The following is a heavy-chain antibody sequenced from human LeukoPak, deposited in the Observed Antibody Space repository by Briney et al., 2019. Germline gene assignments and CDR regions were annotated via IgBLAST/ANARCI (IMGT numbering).Heavy chain of an antibody. V-gene: IGHV4-59*01. CDR3: AREGPGYVNLVATIRGEYYFDY. D-gene: IGHD5-12*01. CDR1: GGSISSYY. Sequence: SETLSLTCTVSGGSISSYYWSWIRQPPGKGLEWIGYIYYSGSTNYNPSLKSRVTISVDTSKNQFSLKLSSVTAADTAVYYCAREGPGYVNLVATIRGEYYFDYWGQGTLVTVSS. CDR2: IYYSGST. J-gene: IGHJ4*02.